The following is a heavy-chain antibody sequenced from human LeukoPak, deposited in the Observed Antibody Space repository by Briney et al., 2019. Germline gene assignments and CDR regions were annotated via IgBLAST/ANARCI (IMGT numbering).Heavy chain of an antibody. J-gene: IGHJ5*02. V-gene: IGHV4-4*02. Sequence: PSETLSLTCAVSGGSGGSISSSNYWSWVRQPPGKGLEWIGEIYHSGSTNYNPSLKSRVTISVDTSKNQFSLKLSSVTAADTAVYYCARESDYYGSGSPNWFDPWGQGTLVTVSS. D-gene: IGHD3-10*01. CDR3: ARESDYYGSGSPNWFDP. CDR1: GGSGGSISSSNY. CDR2: IYHSGST.